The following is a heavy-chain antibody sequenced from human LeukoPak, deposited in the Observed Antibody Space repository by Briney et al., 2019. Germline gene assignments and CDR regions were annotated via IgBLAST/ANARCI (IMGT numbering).Heavy chain of an antibody. J-gene: IGHJ4*02. CDR2: ISGSGGST. CDR1: GFTFSSYA. D-gene: IGHD2-8*01. Sequence: GGSLRLSCAASGFTFSSYAMSWVRQAPGKGLEWVSAISGSGGSTYYADSVKGRFTISRDNTKNSVYLQMSSLRAEDTAVYYCAKDMVWAHYYFDYWGQGTVVTVSS. V-gene: IGHV3-23*01. CDR3: AKDMVWAHYYFDY.